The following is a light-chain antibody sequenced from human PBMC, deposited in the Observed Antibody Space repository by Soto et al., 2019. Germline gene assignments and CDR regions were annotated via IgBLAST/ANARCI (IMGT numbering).Light chain of an antibody. CDR1: SSNIGGNS. CDR2: DDD. CDR3: GSWDSSLSDYV. V-gene: IGLV1-51*01. J-gene: IGLJ1*01. Sequence: SILTQPPSVPAAPGQTVTISCSGSSSNIGGNSVSWYQQLPGTAPKLLIYDDDKRPSGIPDRFSGSKSGTSATLGITGFQTGDEADYYCGSWDSSLSDYVFGTGTKVTV.